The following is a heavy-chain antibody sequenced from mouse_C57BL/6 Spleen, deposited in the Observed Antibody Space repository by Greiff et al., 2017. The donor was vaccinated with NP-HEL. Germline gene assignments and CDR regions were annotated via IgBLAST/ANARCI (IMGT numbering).Heavy chain of an antibody. CDR1: GYTFTSYW. D-gene: IGHD3-1*01. V-gene: IGHV1-61*01. CDR2: IYPSDSET. CDR3: ARAALGTPRAF. Sequence: QVQLQQSGAELVRPGSSVKLSCKASGYTFTSYWMDWVKQRPGQGLEWIGNIYPSDSETHYNQKFKDKATLTVDKSSSTAYMQLSSLTSEDSAVYYGARAALGTPRAFWGQGTLVTVSA. J-gene: IGHJ3*01.